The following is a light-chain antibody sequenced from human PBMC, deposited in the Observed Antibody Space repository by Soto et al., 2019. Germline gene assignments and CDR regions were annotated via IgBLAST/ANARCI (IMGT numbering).Light chain of an antibody. J-gene: IGLJ1*01. CDR2: EVN. Sequence: QPVLTQPPSASGSPGQSVTISCTGISSDVGGYNYVSWYQQHPGKAPKVMIYEVNKRPSGVPDRFSGSKSGNTASLTVSGLQAEDEADYYCSSYAGSNNFVFGTGTKLTVL. CDR1: SSDVGGYNY. CDR3: SSYAGSNNFV. V-gene: IGLV2-8*01.